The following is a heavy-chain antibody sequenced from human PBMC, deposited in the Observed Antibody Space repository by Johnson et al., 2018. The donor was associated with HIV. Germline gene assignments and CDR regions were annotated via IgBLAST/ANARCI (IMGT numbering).Heavy chain of an antibody. CDR3: ARDSGSTGPLLGPCDM. J-gene: IGHJ3*02. CDR1: GFTFSDYY. D-gene: IGHD1-14*01. CDR2: ISSSGTNI. Sequence: QVQLVESGGGLVKPGGSLRLSCAASGFTFSDYYMSWIRQAPGKGLEWVSYISSSGTNIYYADSVKGRFTITRDNSRNTLHLQMSSLRVDDTAVYYCARDSGSTGPLLGPCDMWGQGTMVTVSS. V-gene: IGHV3-11*04.